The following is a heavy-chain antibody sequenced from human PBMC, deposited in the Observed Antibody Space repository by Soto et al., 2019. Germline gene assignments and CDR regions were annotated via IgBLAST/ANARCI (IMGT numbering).Heavy chain of an antibody. J-gene: IGHJ6*02. CDR3: AGDPLQRKLTYGMAV. D-gene: IGHD1-7*01. V-gene: IGHV3-48*02. CDR2: ISSSSSTI. CDR1: GFTFSSYS. Sequence: GGSPRLSCAAAGFTFSSYSMNWVRQAPGKGLEWVSYISSSSSTIYYADSVKGRFTISRDNAKNSLYLQMNSLRDEDTAVYYCAGDPLQRKLTYGMAVWGQGTTVPVSS.